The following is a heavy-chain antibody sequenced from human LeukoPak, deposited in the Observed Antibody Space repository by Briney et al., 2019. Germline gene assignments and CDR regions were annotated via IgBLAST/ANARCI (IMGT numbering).Heavy chain of an antibody. V-gene: IGHV1-18*01. Sequence: ASVKVSCKASGYTFTSYGISWMRQAPGQGLEWMGWISAYNGNTNYAQKLQGRVTMTTDTSTSTAYMELRSLRSDDTAVYYCARATMVQGVITPPFDYWGQGTLVTVSS. CDR2: ISAYNGNT. CDR3: ARATMVQGVITPPFDY. D-gene: IGHD3-10*01. CDR1: GYTFTSYG. J-gene: IGHJ4*02.